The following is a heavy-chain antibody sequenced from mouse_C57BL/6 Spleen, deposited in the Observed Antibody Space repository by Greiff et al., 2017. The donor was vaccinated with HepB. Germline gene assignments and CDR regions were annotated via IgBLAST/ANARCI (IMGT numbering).Heavy chain of an antibody. D-gene: IGHD1-1*01. CDR2: INPSSGYT. Sequence: VQLQQSGAELAKPGASVKLSCKASGYTFTSYWMHWVKQRPGQGLEWIGYINPSSGYTKYNQKFKDKATLTADKSSSTAYMQLCSLTSEDSAVYYCARNYYYGSSYEGSYAMDYWGQGTSVTVSS. V-gene: IGHV1-7*01. CDR1: GYTFTSYW. J-gene: IGHJ4*01. CDR3: ARNYYYGSSYEGSYAMDY.